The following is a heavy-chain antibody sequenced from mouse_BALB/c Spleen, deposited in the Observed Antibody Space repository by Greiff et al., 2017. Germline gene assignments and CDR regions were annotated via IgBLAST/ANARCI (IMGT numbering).Heavy chain of an antibody. D-gene: IGHD2-4*01. CDR2: IDPENGNT. CDR1: GFNIKDYY. CDR3: ARSDYGGYYAMDY. J-gene: IGHJ4*01. Sequence: EVKLQESGAELVRPGALVKLSCKASGFNIKDYYMHWVKQRPEQGLEWIGWIDPENGNTIYDPKFQGKASITADTSSNTAYLQLSSLTSEDTAVYYCARSDYGGYYAMDYWGQGTSVTVSS. V-gene: IGHV14-1*02.